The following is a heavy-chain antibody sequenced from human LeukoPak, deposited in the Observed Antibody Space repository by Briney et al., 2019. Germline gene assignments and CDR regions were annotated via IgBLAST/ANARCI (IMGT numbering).Heavy chain of an antibody. V-gene: IGHV3-9*03. J-gene: IGHJ4*02. CDR2: IGWNSATI. D-gene: IGHD3-10*01. Sequence: GGSLRLSCAASGFTFDHYGMHWVRQAPGKGLEWVSGIGWNSATIGYADFVKGRFTISRDNAKNSLYLEMNSLRAEDMAFYYFGKVKASGYYYRSGPFNYWGQGTLVTVSS. CDR1: GFTFDHYG. CDR3: GKVKASGYYYRSGPFNY.